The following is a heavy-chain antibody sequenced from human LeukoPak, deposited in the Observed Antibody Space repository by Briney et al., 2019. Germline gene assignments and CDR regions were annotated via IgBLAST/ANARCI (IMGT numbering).Heavy chain of an antibody. D-gene: IGHD5-18*01. CDR1: GYIFGDYS. CDR2: ISTSSNTI. Sequence: PGGSLRLSCEASGYIFGDYSMSWVRQAPGKGLEWLSFISTSSNTIYYADSVRGRFTVSRDNAHNSLYLQMNSLTVEDTATYYCARGAAHSYGYFSDYWGQGILAAVSS. CDR3: ARGAAHSYGYFSDY. V-gene: IGHV3-48*01. J-gene: IGHJ4*02.